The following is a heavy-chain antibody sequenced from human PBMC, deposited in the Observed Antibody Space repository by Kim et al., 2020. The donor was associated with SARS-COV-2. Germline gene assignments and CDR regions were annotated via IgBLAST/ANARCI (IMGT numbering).Heavy chain of an antibody. D-gene: IGHD3-22*01. J-gene: IGHJ3*02. CDR2: ISWNSGSI. V-gene: IGHV3-9*01. Sequence: GGSLRLSCAASGFTFDDYAMHWVRQAPGKGLEWVSGISWNSGSIGYADSVKGRFTISRDNAKNSLYLQMNSLRAEDTALYYCAKEHYYDSSVRAFDIWG. CDR1: GFTFDDYA. CDR3: AKEHYYDSSVRAFDI.